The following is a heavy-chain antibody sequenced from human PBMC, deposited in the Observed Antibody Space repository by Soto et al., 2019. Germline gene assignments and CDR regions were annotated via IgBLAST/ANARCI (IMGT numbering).Heavy chain of an antibody. D-gene: IGHD2-2*01. CDR3: ARDPGRSSSRRRVRQVADGDYYVMDV. CDR1: GGSFSSDA. CDR2: IIPIFGTT. J-gene: IGHJ6*02. V-gene: IGHV1-69*06. Sequence: SVKVSCKASGGSFSSDAISWVRQAPGQGLEWVGGIIPIFGTTKYAQKFQGRVTIIADTSTTTAYLELSSLRSEDTAIYYCARDPGRSSSRRRVRQVADGDYYVMDVWGQGTTVTISS.